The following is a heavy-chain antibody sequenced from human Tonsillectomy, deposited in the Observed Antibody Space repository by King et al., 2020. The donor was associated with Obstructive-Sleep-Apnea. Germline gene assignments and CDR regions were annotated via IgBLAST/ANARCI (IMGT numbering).Heavy chain of an antibody. CDR3: AKERPGNYFYGMAV. V-gene: IGHV3-30*18. CDR1: GFTFSSFG. D-gene: IGHD1-1*01. Sequence: VQLVESGGGVVQPGRSLRLSCAASGFTFSSFGMHWVRQAPGKGLEWVAVISFDGTNKYYADSVKGRFTISRGNSKNTLFLQMNSLRAEDTAVYFCAKERPGNYFYGMAVWGQGTTVTVSS. J-gene: IGHJ6*02. CDR2: ISFDGTNK.